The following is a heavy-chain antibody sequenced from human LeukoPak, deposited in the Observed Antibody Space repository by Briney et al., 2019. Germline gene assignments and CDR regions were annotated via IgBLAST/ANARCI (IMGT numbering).Heavy chain of an antibody. J-gene: IGHJ4*02. CDR2: MKKDGSET. Sequence: PGGSLRLSCAASGFTFNSYSMNWVRQAPGKGLQWVANMKKDGSETKYVDFVKGRFTISRDNAKNSLYLQMNSLRAEDTAVYYCGRHRSGSGTYFIDYWGQGTLVSVSS. CDR3: GRHRSGSGTYFIDY. CDR1: GFTFNSYS. V-gene: IGHV3-7*01. D-gene: IGHD3-10*01.